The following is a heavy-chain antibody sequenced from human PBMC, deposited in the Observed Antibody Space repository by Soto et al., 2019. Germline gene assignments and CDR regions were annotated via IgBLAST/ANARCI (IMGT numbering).Heavy chain of an antibody. D-gene: IGHD6-19*01. Sequence: EVQLVESGGGLVKPGGSLRLSCAASGFTFINTWMSWVRQAPGKGLAWVGRVKSKTDGGTTDYAPPVRGRFIISRDDSQKMVHLQMNSLKTEDSGVYFCTTGFSSGWFDYWGQGILVTVSS. CDR1: GFTFINTW. CDR2: VKSKTDGGTT. J-gene: IGHJ4*02. CDR3: TTGFSSGWFDY. V-gene: IGHV3-15*01.